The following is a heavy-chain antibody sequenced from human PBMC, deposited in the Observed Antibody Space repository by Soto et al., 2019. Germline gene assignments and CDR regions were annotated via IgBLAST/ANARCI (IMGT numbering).Heavy chain of an antibody. Sequence: QVQLVESGGGVVQPGRSLRLSCAASGFTFSSYGMHWVRQAPGKGLEWVAVISYDGSNKYYADSVKGRFTISRDNSENTLYLQMNSLRAEDTAVYYCAKDEGRNAGATTGYWGQGTLVTVSS. CDR1: GFTFSSYG. CDR2: ISYDGSNK. V-gene: IGHV3-30*18. D-gene: IGHD1-26*01. J-gene: IGHJ4*02. CDR3: AKDEGRNAGATTGY.